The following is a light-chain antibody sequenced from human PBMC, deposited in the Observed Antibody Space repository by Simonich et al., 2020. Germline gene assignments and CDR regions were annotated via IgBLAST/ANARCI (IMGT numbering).Light chain of an antibody. V-gene: IGLV5-45*01. CDR1: SGINVGTSR. J-gene: IGLJ1*01. CDR3: MIWHSSASV. Sequence: QAVLTQPASLSASPGASASLTCTLRSGINVGTSRIYWYQQKPGRPPQYLLRYKSNSDKQHGSGVPSRFSGSKDASANAGIFLISGLQSEDEADYYCMIWHSSASVFGTGTKVTVL. CDR2: YKSNSDK.